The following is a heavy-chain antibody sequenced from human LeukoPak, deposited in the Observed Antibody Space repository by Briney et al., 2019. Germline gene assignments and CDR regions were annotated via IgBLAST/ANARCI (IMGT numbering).Heavy chain of an antibody. V-gene: IGHV1-24*01. CDR1: GYTLTELS. J-gene: IGHJ5*02. CDR2: FDPEDGET. CDR3: ATMAYGVLRNWFDP. Sequence: ASVKVSCKVSGYTLTELSMHWVRQAPGKGLEWMGGFDPEDGETIYAQKFQGRVTMTEDTSTDTAYMELSSLRSEDTAVYYCATMAYGVLRNWFDPWGQGTLVTASS. D-gene: IGHD4-17*01.